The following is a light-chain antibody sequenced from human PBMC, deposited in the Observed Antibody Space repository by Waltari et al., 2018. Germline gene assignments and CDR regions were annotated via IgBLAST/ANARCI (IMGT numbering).Light chain of an antibody. CDR2: DVS. CDR3: CSYAGSSNSV. CDR1: RDDVGSYNY. Sequence: QSVLTQPPSASGSPGQSVTISCTGPRDDVGSYNYVSWYQQEPGKGPKLIIYDVSKRPSGVPDRFSGSKSGNTASLTVSGLQAEDEADYYCCSYAGSSNSVFGGGTKLTVL. V-gene: IGLV2-8*01. J-gene: IGLJ3*02.